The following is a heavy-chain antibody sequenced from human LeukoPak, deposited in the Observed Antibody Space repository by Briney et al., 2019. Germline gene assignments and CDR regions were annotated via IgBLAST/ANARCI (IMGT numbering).Heavy chain of an antibody. CDR2: IYTSGST. CDR3: AKDSGSYYYGSGSYQFDY. J-gene: IGHJ4*02. CDR1: GGSISSGSYY. V-gene: IGHV4-61*02. Sequence: SETLSLTCTVSGGSISSGSYYWSWIRQPAGKGLEWIGRIYTSGSTNYNPSLKSRVTISVDTSKNQFSLKLSSVTAADTAVYYCAKDSGSYYYGSGSYQFDYWGQGTLVTVSS. D-gene: IGHD3-10*01.